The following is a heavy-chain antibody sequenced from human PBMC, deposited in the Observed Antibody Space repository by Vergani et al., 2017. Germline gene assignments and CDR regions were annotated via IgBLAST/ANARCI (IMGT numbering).Heavy chain of an antibody. CDR3: GRDGPDHCSSASCYGFDY. Sequence: QVQLVQSGAEVKKPGASVKVSCKASGYTFTSYYMHWVRQAPGQGLEWMGIIKPSGGSTSYAQKFQGRVTMTRDTSTSTVYMELSSLRSEETAVYYCGRDGPDHCSSASCYGFDYWGQGTLVTVSS. CDR1: GYTFTSYY. V-gene: IGHV1-46*01. CDR2: IKPSGGST. D-gene: IGHD2-2*01. J-gene: IGHJ4*02.